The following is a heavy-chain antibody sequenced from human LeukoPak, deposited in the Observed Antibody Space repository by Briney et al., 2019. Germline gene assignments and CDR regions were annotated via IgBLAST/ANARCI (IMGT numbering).Heavy chain of an antibody. CDR1: GFTFSSYA. D-gene: IGHD6-13*01. CDR3: ARDRGRAEYSSSWYIFDAFDI. V-gene: IGHV3-23*03. CDR2: IYSGDSGGST. J-gene: IGHJ3*02. Sequence: GGSLRLSCAASGFTFSSYAMSWVRQAPGKGLEWVSVIYSGDSGGSTFYADSVKGRFTISRDNSKNTLYLQMNSLRAEDTAVYFCARDRGRAEYSSSWYIFDAFDIWGQGTMVTVSS.